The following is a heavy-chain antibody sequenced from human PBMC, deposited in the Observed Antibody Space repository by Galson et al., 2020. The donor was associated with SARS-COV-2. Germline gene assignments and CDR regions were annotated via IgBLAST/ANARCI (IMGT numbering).Heavy chain of an antibody. V-gene: IGHV4-39*02. Sequence: SETLSLTCNVSGDSVGNINHYWAWIRQSTGKGLEWIGSTYIGGRTFYNPSLKTRVTMSLDTSQNQFSLRLSSLTAADTSVYYCARAFMLAPFDLWGRGTLVSVSS. J-gene: IGHJ2*01. CDR1: GDSVGNINHY. CDR3: ARAFMLAPFDL. D-gene: IGHD3-10*02. CDR2: TYIGGRT.